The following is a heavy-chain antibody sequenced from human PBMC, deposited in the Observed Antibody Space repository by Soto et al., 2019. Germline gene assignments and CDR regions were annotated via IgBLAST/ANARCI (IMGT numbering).Heavy chain of an antibody. D-gene: IGHD6-13*01. CDR2: IYYSGST. Sequence: SETLSLTCTVSGGSVSSGIYYWSWIRQPPGKGLEWIGYIYYSGSTNYNPSLKSRVTISVDMSKNQFSLKLSSVTAADTAVYYCARLIAAAGINWFDPWGQGTLVTVSS. CDR3: ARLIAAAGINWFDP. CDR1: GGSVSSGIYY. V-gene: IGHV4-61*01. J-gene: IGHJ5*02.